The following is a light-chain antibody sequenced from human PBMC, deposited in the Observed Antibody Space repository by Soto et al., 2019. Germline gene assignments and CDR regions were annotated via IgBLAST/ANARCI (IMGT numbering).Light chain of an antibody. V-gene: IGKV3-15*01. J-gene: IGKJ1*01. CDR3: HQYNNWPPWT. CDR2: RAS. Sequence: EIVMTQSPATLSVSPGERATLGCWASQSVSTNLAWYQQKPGQAPRLLIYRASTRATGIPARFSGSGSGTEFTLTISSLQSEDFAVYYCHQYNNWPPWTFGPGTKVDI. CDR1: QSVSTN.